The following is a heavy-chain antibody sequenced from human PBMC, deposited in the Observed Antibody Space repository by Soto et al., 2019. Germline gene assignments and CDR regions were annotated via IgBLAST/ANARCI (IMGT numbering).Heavy chain of an antibody. V-gene: IGHV3-7*05. CDR3: ARDKYYGPGNDY. CDR1: GFTFPNYW. D-gene: IGHD3-10*01. Sequence: PGGSLRLSCATSGFTFPNYWMSWVRQAPGEGLEWVANIKQGGSEKYYVDSVKGRFTISRDNAKNSVYLQMNSLRVEDTALYYCARDKYYGPGNDYWGQGTLVTVSS. J-gene: IGHJ4*02. CDR2: IKQGGSEK.